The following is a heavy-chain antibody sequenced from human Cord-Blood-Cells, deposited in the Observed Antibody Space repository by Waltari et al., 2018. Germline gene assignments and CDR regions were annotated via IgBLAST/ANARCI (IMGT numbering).Heavy chain of an antibody. CDR3: ARDIAAADPVDDY. Sequence: EVQLVESGGGLIKPGGSLRLSWAASGFTVSSHYMSWVRQAPGKGLEWVSVIYSGGSTYYADSVKGRFTISRDNSKNTLYLQMNSLRAEDTAVYYCARDIAAADPVDDYWGQGTLVTVSS. J-gene: IGHJ4*02. D-gene: IGHD6-13*01. V-gene: IGHV3-53*01. CDR2: IYSGGST. CDR1: GFTVSSHY.